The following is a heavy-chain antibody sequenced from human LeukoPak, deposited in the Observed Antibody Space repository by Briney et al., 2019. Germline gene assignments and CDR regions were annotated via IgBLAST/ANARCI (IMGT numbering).Heavy chain of an antibody. V-gene: IGHV1-18*01. CDR2: ISAYNGNT. J-gene: IGHJ5*02. Sequence: ASVKVSCKASGYTFTSYGISWVRQAPGQGLEWMGWISAYNGNTNYAQKLQGRVTITTDTSTSTPYMELRSLRSDDTAVYYCARDTVTERGWPNWFDPWGQGTLVTVSS. D-gene: IGHD4-17*01. CDR1: GYTFTSYG. CDR3: ARDTVTERGWPNWFDP.